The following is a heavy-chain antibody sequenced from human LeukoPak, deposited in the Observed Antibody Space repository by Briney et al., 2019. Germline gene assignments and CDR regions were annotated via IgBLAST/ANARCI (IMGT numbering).Heavy chain of an antibody. CDR3: ARSGRYYDFWSGYYFDY. CDR2: INPNSGGT. J-gene: IGHJ4*02. D-gene: IGHD3-3*01. V-gene: IGHV1-2*02. CDR1: GYTFTGYY. Sequence: ASVKVSCKTSGYTFTGYYMHWVRQAPGQGLEWMGWINPNSGGTNYAQKFQGRVTMTRDTSISTAYMGLSRLRSDDTAVYYCARSGRYYDFWSGYYFDYWGQGTLVTVSS.